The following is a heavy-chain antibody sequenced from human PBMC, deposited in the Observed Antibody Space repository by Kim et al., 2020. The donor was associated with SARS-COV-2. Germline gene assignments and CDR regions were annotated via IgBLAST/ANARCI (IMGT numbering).Heavy chain of an antibody. D-gene: IGHD3-16*01. Sequence: SETLSLTCTVSGGSISSSSFFWGWLRQPPGKGLEWIASIFYSGSAFYNPSLKSRVTISVDTSKNQVSLKLTSVTAADTAIYYCAKHGGGMASSFDYWGQGSLVTVSS. CDR2: IFYSGSA. CDR3: AKHGGGMASSFDY. CDR1: GGSISSSSFF. V-gene: IGHV4-39*01. J-gene: IGHJ4*02.